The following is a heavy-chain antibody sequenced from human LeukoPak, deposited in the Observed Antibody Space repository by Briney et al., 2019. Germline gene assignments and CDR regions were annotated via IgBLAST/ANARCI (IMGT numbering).Heavy chain of an antibody. D-gene: IGHD6-13*01. CDR1: GYTFTGYY. CDR3: ARELYSSSWYLGYYFDY. Sequence: SVKVSCKASGYTFTGYYMHWVRQAPGQGLEWMGRIIPIFGTANYAQKFQGRVTITTDESTSTAYMELSSLRSEDTAVYYCARELYSSSWYLGYYFDYWGQGTLVTVSS. CDR2: IIPIFGTA. J-gene: IGHJ4*02. V-gene: IGHV1-69*05.